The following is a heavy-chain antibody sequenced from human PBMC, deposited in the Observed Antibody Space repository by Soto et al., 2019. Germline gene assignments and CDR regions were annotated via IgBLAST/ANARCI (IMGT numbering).Heavy chain of an antibody. CDR3: AAGSTWYSGSYHFDY. J-gene: IGHJ4*02. Sequence: QMQLVQSGPEVKKPGTSVKVSCKASGFTFTSSAVQWVRQARGQRLEWIGWIVVGSGNTNYAQKFQERVTITRDMSTSTAYMELSSLRSEDTAVYYCAAGSTWYSGSYHFDYWGQGTLVTVSS. D-gene: IGHD1-26*01. CDR2: IVVGSGNT. V-gene: IGHV1-58*01. CDR1: GFTFTSSA.